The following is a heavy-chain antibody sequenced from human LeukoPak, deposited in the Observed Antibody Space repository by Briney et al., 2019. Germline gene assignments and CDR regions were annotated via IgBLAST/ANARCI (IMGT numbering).Heavy chain of an antibody. J-gene: IGHJ4*02. V-gene: IGHV3-66*01. Sequence: GGSLRLSCAASGFTVSSNYMSWVRQAPGKGLAWVSVIYSGGSTYYADSVKGRFTISRDNSKNTLYLQMNSLRAEDTAVYYCKATKEPYYFDYWGQGTLVTVSS. CDR3: KATKEPYYFDY. D-gene: IGHD1-1*01. CDR1: GFTVSSNY. CDR2: IYSGGST.